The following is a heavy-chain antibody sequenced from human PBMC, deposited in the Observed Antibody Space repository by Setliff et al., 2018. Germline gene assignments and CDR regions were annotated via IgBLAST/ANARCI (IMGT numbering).Heavy chain of an antibody. J-gene: IGHJ3*01. D-gene: IGHD2-8*02. Sequence: SVKVSCKGSGYILSSYGISWVRQAPGQGLEWMGWISPYNGVTNYAQRFQGRVTMTTDTSTSAAYMELRSLRSDDTAVYYCAISTLSICTGGSCPNAFDVWGQGTMVTVSS. CDR2: ISPYNGVT. CDR1: GYILSSYG. V-gene: IGHV1-18*01. CDR3: AISTLSICTGGSCPNAFDV.